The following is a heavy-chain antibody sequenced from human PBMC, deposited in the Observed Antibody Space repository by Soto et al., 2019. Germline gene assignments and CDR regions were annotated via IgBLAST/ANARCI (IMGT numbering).Heavy chain of an antibody. CDR1: GFIFSNFW. Sequence: GGSLRLSCAASGFIFSNFWMSWVRQAPGKGLEWVANIKQDGSEKYYVVSVKGRFTISRDNAKNSLYLQMSSLRAEDTAVYYCARGIKAAGNGYWGQGTLVTVSS. D-gene: IGHD6-13*01. CDR2: IKQDGSEK. V-gene: IGHV3-7*05. CDR3: ARGIKAAGNGY. J-gene: IGHJ4*02.